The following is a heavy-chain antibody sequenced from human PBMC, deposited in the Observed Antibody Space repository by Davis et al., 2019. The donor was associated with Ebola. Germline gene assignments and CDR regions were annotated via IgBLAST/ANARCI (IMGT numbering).Heavy chain of an antibody. CDR2: INGDESSS. CDR1: GFTFSNYW. CDR3: ARGNSGSLGYFDY. J-gene: IGHJ4*02. V-gene: IGHV3-74*01. Sequence: GESLKISCAASGFTFSNYWMHWVRQPPGKGLVWVSRINGDESSSSYAGSVKGRFTISRDSAKNTLYLQMNSLTPEDTAVYYCARGNSGSLGYFDYWGQGTLLTVSS. D-gene: IGHD1-26*01.